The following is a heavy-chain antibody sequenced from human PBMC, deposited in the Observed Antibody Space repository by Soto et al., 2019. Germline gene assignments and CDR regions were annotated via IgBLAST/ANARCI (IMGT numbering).Heavy chain of an antibody. D-gene: IGHD1-26*01. CDR2: IWYDGSNK. CDR3: ARAFSGSYPNFDY. CDR1: GFTFSDYG. V-gene: IGHV3-33*01. J-gene: IGHJ4*02. Sequence: GGSLRLSCAASGFTFSDYGMHWVRQAPGKGLEWVAVIWYDGSNKYYADSVKGRFTISRDNSKNTLYLQMNSLRAEDTAVYYCARAFSGSYPNFDYWGQGTLVTVSS.